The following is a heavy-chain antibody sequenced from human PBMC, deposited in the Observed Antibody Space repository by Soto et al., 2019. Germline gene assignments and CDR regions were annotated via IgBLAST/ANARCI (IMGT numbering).Heavy chain of an antibody. CDR1: GYTFTSYG. J-gene: IGHJ4*02. CDR3: ARSIVVVTALDY. CDR2: INANNGNT. V-gene: IGHV1-18*01. D-gene: IGHD2-21*02. Sequence: ASVKVSCKASGYTFTSYGISWVRQAPGQRLEWMGWINANNGNTKYSQKFQGRVTITRDTSASTAYMELSSLRSEDTAVYYCARSIVVVTALDYWGQGTLVTVSS.